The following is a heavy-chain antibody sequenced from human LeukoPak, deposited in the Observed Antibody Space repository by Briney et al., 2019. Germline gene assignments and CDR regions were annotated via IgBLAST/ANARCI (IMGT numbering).Heavy chain of an antibody. CDR3: AKDWRAYCGADCYSYFDY. CDR1: GFTFSSYG. Sequence: GGSLRLSCAASGFTFSSYGMHCVRQAPGKVLERVAFIRYDGSKKYADSVKGRFTISRDNSKNTLYLQMNSLRAEDTAVYYCAKDWRAYCGADCYSYFDYWGQGTLVTVSS. J-gene: IGHJ4*02. D-gene: IGHD2-21*02. CDR2: IRYDGSKK. V-gene: IGHV3-30*02.